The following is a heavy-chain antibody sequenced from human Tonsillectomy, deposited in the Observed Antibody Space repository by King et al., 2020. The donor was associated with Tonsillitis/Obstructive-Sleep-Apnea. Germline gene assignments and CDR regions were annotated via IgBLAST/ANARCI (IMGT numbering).Heavy chain of an antibody. V-gene: IGHV2-70*04. J-gene: IGHJ4*02. D-gene: IGHD4-17*01. Sequence: VTLKESGPALVKPPQTLTLTCTFSGFSLSTSGLCVSWIRQPPGKALEWLARIDWDDDKFYITSLKTRLTISKDTSKNQVVLTMTNMDPVDTATYYCARAPLGDYADLPFDYWGQGTLVTVSS. CDR2: IDWDDDK. CDR1: GFSLSTSGLC. CDR3: ARAPLGDYADLPFDY.